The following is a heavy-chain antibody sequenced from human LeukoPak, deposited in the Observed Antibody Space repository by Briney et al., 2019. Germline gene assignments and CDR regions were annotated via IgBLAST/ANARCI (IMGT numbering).Heavy chain of an antibody. D-gene: IGHD4-17*01. Sequence: PGRSLRLSCAASGFSFRSYGMHWVRQAPGKGLEWVAIIWYDGGKKFYADFVKGRFTISRDNSKKMLYLQMNSLRAEDTAVYYCATAYGDNGYYFDYWGQGTLVTVSS. CDR2: IWYDGGKK. CDR1: GFSFRSYG. J-gene: IGHJ4*02. V-gene: IGHV3-33*01. CDR3: ATAYGDNGYYFDY.